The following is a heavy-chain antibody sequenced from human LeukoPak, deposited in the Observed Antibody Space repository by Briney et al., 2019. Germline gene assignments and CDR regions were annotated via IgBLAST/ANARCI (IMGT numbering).Heavy chain of an antibody. CDR1: GGSISSYY. CDR2: IYYSGST. V-gene: IGHV4-59*01. D-gene: IGHD4-17*01. Sequence: SETLSLTCTVPGGSISSYYWSWIRQPPGKGLEWIGYIYYSGSTNYNPSLKSRVTISVDTSKNQFSLKLSSVTAADTAVYYCARLLGYGDYGSRGGFDPWGQGTLVTVSS. CDR3: ARLLGYGDYGSRGGFDP. J-gene: IGHJ5*02.